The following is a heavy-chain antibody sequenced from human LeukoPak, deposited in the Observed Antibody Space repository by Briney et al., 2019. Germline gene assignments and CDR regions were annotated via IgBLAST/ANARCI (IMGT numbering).Heavy chain of an antibody. V-gene: IGHV3-74*01. CDR3: ARETNSGSSGWYDWFDP. CDR1: GFTFSNYW. CDR2: INSDGINT. Sequence: PGGSLRLSCAASGFTFSNYWMHWVRHAPGKGLVWVSRINSDGINTSYADSVKGRFTISRDNAKNTLYLQMNSLRAEDTAVYYCARETNSGSSGWYDWFDPWGQGTLVTVSS. J-gene: IGHJ5*02. D-gene: IGHD6-19*01.